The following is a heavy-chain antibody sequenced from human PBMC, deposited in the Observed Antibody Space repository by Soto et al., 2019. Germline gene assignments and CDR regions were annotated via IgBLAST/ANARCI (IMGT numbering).Heavy chain of an antibody. CDR1: GFTFSSYW. D-gene: IGHD2-2*02. CDR3: ARDTEGYCSSTSCYRHYYYGMYV. Sequence: EVQLVESGGGLVQPGGSLRLSCAASGFTFSSYWMSWVRQAPGKGLEWVANIKQDGSEKYYVDSVKGRFTISRDNAKNSLYLQMNSLRAEDTAVYYCARDTEGYCSSTSCYRHYYYGMYVWGQGTTVTVSS. V-gene: IGHV3-7*03. J-gene: IGHJ6*02. CDR2: IKQDGSEK.